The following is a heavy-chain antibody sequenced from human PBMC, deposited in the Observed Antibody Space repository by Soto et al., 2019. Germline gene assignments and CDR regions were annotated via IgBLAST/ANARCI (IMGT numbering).Heavy chain of an antibody. CDR3: AKGRGQQLVYYYYGMDV. Sequence: PGGSLRLSCAASGFTFSSYAMSWVRQAPGKGLEWVSAISGSGGSTYYADSVKGRFTISRDNSKNTLYLQMNSLRAEDTAVYYCAKGRGQQLVYYYYGMDVWGQGTTVTVSS. V-gene: IGHV3-23*01. D-gene: IGHD6-13*01. J-gene: IGHJ6*02. CDR1: GFTFSSYA. CDR2: ISGSGGST.